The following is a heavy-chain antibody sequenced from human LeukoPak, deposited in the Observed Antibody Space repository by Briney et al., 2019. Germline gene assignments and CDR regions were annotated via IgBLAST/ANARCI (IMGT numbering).Heavy chain of an antibody. CDR3: ARDGGYSYGYVDY. J-gene: IGHJ4*02. Sequence: SETLCLTCTVSGGSISSGGYYWSWIRQHPVKGMEWIGYIYYNGSTYYNPSLKSRVTISVDTSKNQFSLKLSSVTAADTAVYYCARDGGYSYGYVDYWGQGTLVTVSS. CDR2: IYYNGST. V-gene: IGHV4-31*03. CDR1: GGSISSGGYY. D-gene: IGHD5-18*01.